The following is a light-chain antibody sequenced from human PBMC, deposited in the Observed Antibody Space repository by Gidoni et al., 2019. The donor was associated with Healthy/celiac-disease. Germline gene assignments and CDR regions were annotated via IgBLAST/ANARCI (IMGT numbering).Light chain of an antibody. CDR2: EGS. CDR3: CSYAGSRVV. Sequence: QSALTQPASVSGSPGQSITISCTGTSSDVGSYNLVSWYHQHPGKAPKLMIYEGSKRPSGVSNRFSGSKSGNTASLTISGLQAEDEADYYCCSYAGSRVVFGGGTKLTVL. J-gene: IGLJ2*01. CDR1: SSDVGSYNL. V-gene: IGLV2-23*01.